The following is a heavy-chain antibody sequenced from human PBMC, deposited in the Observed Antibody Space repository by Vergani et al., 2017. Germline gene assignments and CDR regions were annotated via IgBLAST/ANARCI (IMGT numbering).Heavy chain of an antibody. CDR1: GGSISSYY. CDR2: IYYSGST. CDR3: ARAGLSWPNFDY. V-gene: IGHV4-59*01. Sequence: QVQLQESGPGLVKPSETLSLTCTVSGGSISSYYWSWIRQPPGKGLGWIGYIYYSGSTNYNPSLKSRVTISVDTSKNQFSLKLSSVTAADTAVYYCARAGLSWPNFDYWGQGTLVTVAS. D-gene: IGHD6-13*01. J-gene: IGHJ4*02.